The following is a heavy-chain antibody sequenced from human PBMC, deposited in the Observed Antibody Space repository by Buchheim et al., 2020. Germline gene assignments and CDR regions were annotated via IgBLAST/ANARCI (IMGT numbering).Heavy chain of an antibody. Sequence: QVQLVESGGGVVQPGRSLRLSCAVSGFTFSSYAMHWVRQAPGKGLEWVAVISYDGSNKYYVESVKGRFTISRDNSKNTLYLQMNSLRAEDTAVYYCANQRSDYHDFWGGYYTSGYYYYGMDVWGQGTT. CDR2: ISYDGSNK. CDR3: ANQRSDYHDFWGGYYTSGYYYYGMDV. J-gene: IGHJ6*02. CDR1: GFTFSSYA. D-gene: IGHD3-3*01. V-gene: IGHV3-30*18.